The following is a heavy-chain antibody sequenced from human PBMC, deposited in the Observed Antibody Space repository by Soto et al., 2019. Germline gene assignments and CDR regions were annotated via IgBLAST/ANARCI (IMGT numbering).Heavy chain of an antibody. Sequence: XVSLSLTCVASGFTISGSDLSCVRQDPGKGLEWSSIISGSGGSTYYADSVKSRFTISRDNSNNTLYLQMHSLTAADTAVYYCAKNGCGGDCYSSVAGNWFDPWGQGTLVTVSS. CDR1: GFTISGSD. D-gene: IGHD2-21*02. J-gene: IGHJ5*02. CDR2: ISGSGGST. CDR3: AKNGCGGDCYSSVAGNWFDP. V-gene: IGHV3-23*01.